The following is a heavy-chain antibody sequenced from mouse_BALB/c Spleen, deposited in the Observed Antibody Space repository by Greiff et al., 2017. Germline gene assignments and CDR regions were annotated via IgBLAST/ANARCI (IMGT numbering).Heavy chain of an antibody. CDR3: ARMITGGFAY. CDR1: GFNIKDTY. CDR2: IDPANGNT. V-gene: IGHV14-3*02. Sequence: EVKVVESGAELVKPGASVKLSCTASGFNIKDTYMHWVKQRPEQGLEWIGRIDPANGNTKYDPKFQGKATITADTSSNTAYLQLSSLTSEDTAVYYCARMITGGFAYWGQGTLVTVSA. J-gene: IGHJ3*01. D-gene: IGHD2-4*01.